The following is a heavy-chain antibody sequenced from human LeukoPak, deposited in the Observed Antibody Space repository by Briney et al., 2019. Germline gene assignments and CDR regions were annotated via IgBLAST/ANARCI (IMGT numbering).Heavy chain of an antibody. J-gene: IGHJ6*03. CDR1: GGSISSSSYY. CDR3: AREGRYRYGYNEYHLYMDI. CDR2: IYYSGST. Sequence: SETLSLTCTVSGGSISSSSYYWGWIRQPPGKGLEWIGSIYYSGSTYYNPSLKSRVTISVDTSKNQFSLKLSSVTAADTAVYYCAREGRYRYGYNEYHLYMDIWGKGTTVTVSS. V-gene: IGHV4-39*07. D-gene: IGHD5-18*01.